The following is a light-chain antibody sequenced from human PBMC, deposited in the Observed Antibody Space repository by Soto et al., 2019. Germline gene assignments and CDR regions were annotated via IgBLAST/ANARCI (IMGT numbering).Light chain of an antibody. V-gene: IGLV2-14*01. Sequence: SVLTQPASVSGSPGQSITISCTGTSSDVGGYNYVSWYQHHPGKAPKLMIYEVSNRPSGVSNRFSGSKSGNTASLTISGLQAEDEADYYCSSYTSSSPVVFGGGTKLTVL. CDR1: SSDVGGYNY. CDR2: EVS. CDR3: SSYTSSSPVV. J-gene: IGLJ2*01.